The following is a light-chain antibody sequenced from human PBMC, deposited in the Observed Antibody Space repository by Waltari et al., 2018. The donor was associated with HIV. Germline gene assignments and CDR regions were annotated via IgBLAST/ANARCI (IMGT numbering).Light chain of an antibody. J-gene: IGLJ1*01. V-gene: IGLV1-44*01. CDR3: AAWDDRLKRCA. CDR2: SNN. Sequence: QSVLAQPPSASGTPGQRVTISCSVSTSNIGGTTVRWYQQLPGTAPKLLIYSNNERPAGVPHRLSGSASGTAASLASSGLESEDELDYYCAAWDDRLKRCAFGTATKVTVL. CDR1: TSNIGGTT.